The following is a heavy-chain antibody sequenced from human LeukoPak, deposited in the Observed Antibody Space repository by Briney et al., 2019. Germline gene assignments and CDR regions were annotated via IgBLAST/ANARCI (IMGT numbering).Heavy chain of an antibody. CDR3: ARVVEGYYDSSGYYRVPYYYFDY. D-gene: IGHD3-22*01. CDR2: IYYSGST. CDR1: GGSISSYD. Sequence: SETLSLTCTVSGGSISSYDWSWIRQPPGKGLEWIGYIYYSGSTNYNPSLKSRVTISVDTSKNQFSLKLSSVTAADTAMYYCARVVEGYYDSSGYYRVPYYYFDYWGQGTLVTVSS. J-gene: IGHJ4*02. V-gene: IGHV4-59*01.